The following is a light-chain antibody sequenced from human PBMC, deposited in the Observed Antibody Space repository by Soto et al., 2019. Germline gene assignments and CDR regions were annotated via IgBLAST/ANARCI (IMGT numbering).Light chain of an antibody. CDR3: QQSRTTPWT. Sequence: DIQMTQSPASLSASIGDTVTIACRASQNIDIYLNWYQHKPGTVPKLLIYAASGLQTGVPSRFSGSGSGTDFSLTISSLQPKDFATYYCQQSRTTPWTFGQGTKVDIK. CDR1: QNIDIY. V-gene: IGKV1-39*01. CDR2: AAS. J-gene: IGKJ1*01.